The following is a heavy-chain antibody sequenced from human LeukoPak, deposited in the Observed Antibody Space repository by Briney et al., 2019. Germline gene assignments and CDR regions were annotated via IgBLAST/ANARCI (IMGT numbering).Heavy chain of an antibody. V-gene: IGHV1-24*01. CDR3: ATVVTGGSYYVDY. CDR2: FDPEDGET. CDR1: GYTLTELS. D-gene: IGHD1-26*01. J-gene: IGHJ4*02. Sequence: ASVTFSCKVSGYTLTELSMHWVRQAPAKGLEWMGGFDPEDGETIYAQEFQGRVTMTEDTSTDTAYMELSSLRSEDTAVYYCATVVTGGSYYVDYWGQGTLVTVSS.